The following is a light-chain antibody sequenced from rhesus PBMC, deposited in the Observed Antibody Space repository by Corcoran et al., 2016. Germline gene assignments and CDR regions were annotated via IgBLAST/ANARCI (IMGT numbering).Light chain of an antibody. J-gene: IGKJ1*01. CDR2: DAS. CDR1: QSVSSY. CDR3: YHHSSGWT. V-gene: IGKV3-10*01. Sequence: QVILTQSPATLSLSPGERATLSCRASQSVSSYVAWYQQKPAQPPRPLIVDASSRATGIPDGFRGGGPGTDFPLTIISLEPADVVVYHFYHHSSGWTFGQGTKVEIK.